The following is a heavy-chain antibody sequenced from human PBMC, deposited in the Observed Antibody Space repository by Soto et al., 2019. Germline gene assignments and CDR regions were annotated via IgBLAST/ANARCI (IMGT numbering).Heavy chain of an antibody. CDR3: ARDPKYSSSSSDDPYYYYGMDV. CDR1: GFTFSSYS. J-gene: IGHJ6*02. Sequence: EVQLVESGGGLVQPGGSLRLSCAASGFTFSSYSMNWVRQAPGKGLEWVSYISSSSSTIYYADSVKGRFTISRDNAKNSLYLQMNSLRDEDTGVYYCARDPKYSSSSSDDPYYYYGMDVWGQGTTVTVSS. D-gene: IGHD6-6*01. V-gene: IGHV3-48*02. CDR2: ISSSSSTI.